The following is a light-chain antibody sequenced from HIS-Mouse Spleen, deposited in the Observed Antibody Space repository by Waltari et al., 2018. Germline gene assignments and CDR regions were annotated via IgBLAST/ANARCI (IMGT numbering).Light chain of an antibody. Sequence: SYELTQPPSVSVSPGQTARITCSGDALPKKYAYRYQQKSGQAPVPVIYEDSKRPSGIPERFSGSSSGTMATLTISGAQVEDEADYYCYSTDSSGNHRVFGGGTKLTVL. CDR2: EDS. V-gene: IGLV3-10*01. J-gene: IGLJ2*01. CDR3: YSTDSSGNHRV. CDR1: ALPKKY.